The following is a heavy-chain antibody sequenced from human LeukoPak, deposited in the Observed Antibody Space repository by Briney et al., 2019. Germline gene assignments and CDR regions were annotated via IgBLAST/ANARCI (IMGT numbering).Heavy chain of an antibody. CDR1: GFTFSSYA. D-gene: IGHD2-15*01. CDR3: AKARGYCSGGTCYSGFDY. J-gene: IGHJ4*02. CDR2: ISGSGGST. V-gene: IGHV3-23*01. Sequence: PGGSLRLSCAASGFTFSSYAMSWVRQAPGKGLEWVSAISGSGGSTYYADSVKGRFTISRDNSKNTLYLQMNSLRAEDTAVYYCAKARGYCSGGTCYSGFDYWGQGTLVTVSS.